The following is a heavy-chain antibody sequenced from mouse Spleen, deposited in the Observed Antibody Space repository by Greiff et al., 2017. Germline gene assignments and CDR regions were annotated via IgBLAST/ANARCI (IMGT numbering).Heavy chain of an antibody. D-gene: IGHD2-14*01. V-gene: IGHV1-80*01. CDR3: ARSYRYDDAWFAY. Sequence: VQLVESGAELVRPGSSVKISCKASGYAFSSYWMNWVKQRPGQGLEWIGQIYPGDGDTNYNGKFKGKATLTADKSSSTAYMQLSSLTSEDSAVYFCARSYRYDDAWFAYWGQGTLVTVSA. J-gene: IGHJ3*01. CDR1: GYAFSSYW. CDR2: IYPGDGDT.